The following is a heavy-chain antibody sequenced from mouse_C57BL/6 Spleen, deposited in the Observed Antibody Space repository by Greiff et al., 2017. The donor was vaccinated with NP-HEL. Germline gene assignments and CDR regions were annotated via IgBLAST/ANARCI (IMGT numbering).Heavy chain of an antibody. J-gene: IGHJ4*01. CDR1: GYSFTGYY. CDR3: AKSPPTVVADAMDY. Sequence: EVQLQQSGPELVKPGASVKISCKASGYSFTGYYMHWVKQSHGNILDWIGYIYPYNGVSSYNQKFKGKATLTVDKSSSTAYMELRSLTSEDSAVYYCAKSPPTVVADAMDYWGQGTSVTVSS. CDR2: IYPYNGVS. V-gene: IGHV1-31*01. D-gene: IGHD1-1*01.